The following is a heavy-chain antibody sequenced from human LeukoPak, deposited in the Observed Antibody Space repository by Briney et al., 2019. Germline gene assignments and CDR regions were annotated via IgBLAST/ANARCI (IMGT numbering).Heavy chain of an antibody. D-gene: IGHD3-3*01. CDR2: ISYDGSNK. J-gene: IGHJ4*02. Sequence: GGSLRLSCAASGFTFSSYAMHWVRQAPGKGLEWVAVISYDGSNKYYADSVKGRFTISRDNSNNTLYLQMNSLRAEDTAVYYCAKDFWSVYYNGYWGQGTLVTVSS. CDR1: GFTFSSYA. V-gene: IGHV3-30-3*01. CDR3: AKDFWSVYYNGY.